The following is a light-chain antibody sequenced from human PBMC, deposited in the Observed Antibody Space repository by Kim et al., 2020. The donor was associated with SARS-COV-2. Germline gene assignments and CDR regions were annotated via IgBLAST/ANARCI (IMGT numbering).Light chain of an antibody. Sequence: SSVGDRVTITCRASQSVYTWLAWYQQKPGKTPNLLIYKASYLQNGAPSRFSGSGSGTEFTLTINSLQPDDFATYYCQQYNTYPWTFGQGTKVDIK. V-gene: IGKV1-5*03. J-gene: IGKJ1*01. CDR1: QSVYTW. CDR2: KAS. CDR3: QQYNTYPWT.